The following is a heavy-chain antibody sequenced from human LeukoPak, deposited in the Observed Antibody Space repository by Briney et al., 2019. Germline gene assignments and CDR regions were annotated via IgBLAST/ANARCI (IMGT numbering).Heavy chain of an antibody. D-gene: IGHD6-19*01. Sequence: PSETLSLTCTVSGGSISSYYWSWIRQPPGKGLEWIGYFYYGGSTNYNPSLNSRVTISADTSKNQFSLKLSSVTAADTAVYYCARRRYCSGQIDCWGQGTLVTVSS. V-gene: IGHV4-59*08. CDR3: ARRRYCSGQIDC. CDR1: GGSISSYY. J-gene: IGHJ4*02. CDR2: FYYGGST.